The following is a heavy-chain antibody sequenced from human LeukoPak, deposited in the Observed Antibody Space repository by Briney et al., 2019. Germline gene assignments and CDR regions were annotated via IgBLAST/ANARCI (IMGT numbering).Heavy chain of an antibody. V-gene: IGHV3-66*01. J-gene: IGHJ4*02. CDR3: AKDRYVAN. CDR2: IYSGGAT. CDR1: GFTVNRTY. D-gene: IGHD3-16*02. Sequence: PGGSLRLSCAASGFTVNRTYMSWVRQAPGRGLEWVSVIYSGGATYYSDSVKGRITISRDNSKNTLYLQMNSLRAEDTAVYYCAKDRYVANWGQGTLVTVSS.